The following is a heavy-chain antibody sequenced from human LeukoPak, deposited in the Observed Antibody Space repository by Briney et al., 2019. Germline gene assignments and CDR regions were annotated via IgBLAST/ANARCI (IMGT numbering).Heavy chain of an antibody. Sequence: GGSLRLSCAASGFTFSSYAMSWVRQAPGKGLEWVSAISGSGGSTYYADSVKGRFTISRDNSKNTLYLQMNSLRAEDTAVYYCTSIGSGRYAVDPGYWGQGTLVTVSS. CDR1: GFTFSSYA. D-gene: IGHD6-19*01. CDR3: TSIGSGRYAVDPGY. CDR2: ISGSGGST. V-gene: IGHV3-23*01. J-gene: IGHJ4*02.